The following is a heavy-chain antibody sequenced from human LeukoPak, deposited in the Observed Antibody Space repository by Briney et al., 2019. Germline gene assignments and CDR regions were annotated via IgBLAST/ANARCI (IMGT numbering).Heavy chain of an antibody. Sequence: GGSLRLSCAASGFTFSSYATHWVRQAPGKGLEWVSYISTSSSTIYYADSVKGRFTISRDNAKNSLYLQMNSLRDEDTAVYYCARDRGHYFDYWGQGTLVTVSS. D-gene: IGHD2-15*01. CDR2: ISTSSSTI. CDR1: GFTFSSYA. CDR3: ARDRGHYFDY. V-gene: IGHV3-48*02. J-gene: IGHJ4*02.